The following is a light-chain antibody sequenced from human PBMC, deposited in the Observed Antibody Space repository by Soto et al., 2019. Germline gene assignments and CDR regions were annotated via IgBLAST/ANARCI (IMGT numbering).Light chain of an antibody. Sequence: DIQMTQSPSSLSASVGDRVTITCRASQSISSYLNWYQQKPGKAPKLLIYAASSLQSGVPSRFSGSGSGTDFTLTISSLQPEDFATYYWHQSYSTLTFGPGNKVDIK. CDR1: QSISSY. J-gene: IGKJ3*01. CDR2: AAS. V-gene: IGKV1-39*01. CDR3: HQSYSTLT.